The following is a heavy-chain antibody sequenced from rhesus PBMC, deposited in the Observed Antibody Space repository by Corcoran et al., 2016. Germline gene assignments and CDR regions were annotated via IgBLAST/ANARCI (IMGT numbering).Heavy chain of an antibody. CDR3: AGGLNYGAPNYGLDS. J-gene: IGHJ6*01. CDR2: IPGRCGNT. V-gene: IGHV4-173*01. D-gene: IGHD1-26*01. CDR1: GGSISRNY. Sequence: QLQLQESGPGLVKPSETLSLTCAVSGGSISRNYWSWIRQPPGTGLEWVGRIPGRCGNTDYNPSRKGRFTISTDTSKNQFSLKLSSVTAADTAVYYCAGGLNYGAPNYGLDSWGQGVVVTVSS.